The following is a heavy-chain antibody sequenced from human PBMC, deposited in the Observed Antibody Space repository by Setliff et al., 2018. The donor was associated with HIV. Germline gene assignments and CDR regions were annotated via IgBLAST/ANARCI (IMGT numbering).Heavy chain of an antibody. J-gene: IGHJ1*01. Sequence: PSETLSLTCAVYGGSFSGYYWSWIRQSPEKGLEWIGEIHHSRRTNYSPSLKSRVAISLDTSKKQFSLKLSSVIAADTAVYYCARHHNTMVRGVAYFQHWGQGTLVTVSS. D-gene: IGHD3-10*01. CDR2: IHHSRRT. V-gene: IGHV4-34*01. CDR3: ARHHNTMVRGVAYFQH. CDR1: GGSFSGYY.